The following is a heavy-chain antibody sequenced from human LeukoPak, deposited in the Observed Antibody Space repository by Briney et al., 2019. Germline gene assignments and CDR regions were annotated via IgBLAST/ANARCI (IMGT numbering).Heavy chain of an antibody. D-gene: IGHD4-17*01. Sequence: PGGSLRLSCAAFGFTFSNAWMSWVRQAPGKGLEWVGRIKSKTDGGTTDYAAPVKGRFTISIDDSKNTLYLQMSSLKTEDTAVYYCTTDYGDYDLDYWGQGTLVTVSS. CDR3: TTDYGDYDLDY. V-gene: IGHV3-15*01. J-gene: IGHJ4*02. CDR1: GFTFSNAW. CDR2: IKSKTDGGTT.